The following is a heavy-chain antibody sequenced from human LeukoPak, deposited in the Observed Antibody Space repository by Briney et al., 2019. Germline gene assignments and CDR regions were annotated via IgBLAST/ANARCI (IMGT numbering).Heavy chain of an antibody. CDR2: INPNTGGT. V-gene: IGHV1-2*02. CDR1: GYTSTAHY. J-gene: IGHJ4*02. CDR3: AIRPVNSVSDGFY. D-gene: IGHD2/OR15-2a*01. Sequence: ASVKVSCKASGYTSTAHYVHWLRQAPGQGLEWVGWINPNTGGTDYAQGFRARVTFTADTSIGTAYMEVSRLKSDDTAMFYCAIRPVNSVSDGFYWGQGTLVTVSS.